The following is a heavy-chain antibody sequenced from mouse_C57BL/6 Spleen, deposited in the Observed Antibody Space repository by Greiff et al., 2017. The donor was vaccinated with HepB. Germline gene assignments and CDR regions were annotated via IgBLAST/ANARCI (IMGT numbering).Heavy chain of an antibody. CDR1: GYTFTSYW. Sequence: QVQLQQPGAELVMPGASVKLSCKASGYTFTSYWMHWVKQRPGQGLEWIGGIDPSDSYTNYNQKFKGKSTLTVDKSSSTAYMQLSSLTSEDSAVYYCARKGITTVVYWYFDVWGTGTTVTVSS. V-gene: IGHV1-69*01. J-gene: IGHJ1*03. CDR3: ARKGITTVVYWYFDV. D-gene: IGHD1-1*01. CDR2: IDPSDSYT.